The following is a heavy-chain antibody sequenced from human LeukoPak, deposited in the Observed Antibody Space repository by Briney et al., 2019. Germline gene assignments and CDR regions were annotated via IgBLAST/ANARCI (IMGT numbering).Heavy chain of an antibody. V-gene: IGHV1-69-2*01. CDR2: VDPEDGET. CDR1: GYTFTDYY. Sequence: GATVKISCKASGYTFTDYYMHWVQQAPGKGLEWMGRVDPEDGETIYAEKFQGRVTMTADTSTDTAYMELSSLRSEDTAVYYCATSGKIQLWFVSDYWGQGTLVTVSS. D-gene: IGHD5-18*01. CDR3: ATSGKIQLWFVSDY. J-gene: IGHJ4*02.